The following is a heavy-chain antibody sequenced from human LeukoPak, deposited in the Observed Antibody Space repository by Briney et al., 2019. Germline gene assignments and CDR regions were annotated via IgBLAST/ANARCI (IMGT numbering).Heavy chain of an antibody. CDR3: AREGSRGAAGWFDLGY. J-gene: IGHJ4*02. Sequence: GASVKVSCKASGGTFSSYAISWVRQAPGQGLEWMGGIIPMFGTANYAQKFQGRVTITADESTSTAYMELSSLRSEDTAVYYCAREGSRGAAGWFDLGYWGQGTLVTVSS. CDR1: GGTFSSYA. CDR2: IIPMFGTA. V-gene: IGHV1-69*13. D-gene: IGHD2-15*01.